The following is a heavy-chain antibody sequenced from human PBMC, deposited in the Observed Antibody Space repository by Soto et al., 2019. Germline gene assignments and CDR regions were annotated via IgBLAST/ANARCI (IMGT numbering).Heavy chain of an antibody. CDR3: TTGVGAWFGYYYYGMDV. CDR2: IKSKTDGGTT. Sequence: GGSLRLSCAASGFTFSNAWMNWVRQAPGKGLEWVGRIKSKTDGGTTDYAASVKGRFTISRDDSKNTLYLQMNSLKTEDTAVYYCTTGVGAWFGYYYYGMDVWGQGTTVTVSS. D-gene: IGHD3-10*01. J-gene: IGHJ6*02. V-gene: IGHV3-15*07. CDR1: GFTFSNAW.